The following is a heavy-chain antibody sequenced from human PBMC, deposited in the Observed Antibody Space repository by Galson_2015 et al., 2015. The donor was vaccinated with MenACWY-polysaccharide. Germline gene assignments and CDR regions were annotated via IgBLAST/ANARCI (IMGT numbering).Heavy chain of an antibody. D-gene: IGHD2-15*01. CDR2: IIPLLGKP. CDR1: GGTFDDHG. CDR3: TRVDCSGRTCYFAF. Sequence: SVKVSCKASGGTFDDHGYTWLRQAPGQGLEWVGRIIPLLGKPNYAQKIQDRVTITADKSTRTVSMELSSLESEDTAVYYCTRVDCSGRTCYFAFWGQGTLVIVSS. V-gene: IGHV1-69*04. J-gene: IGHJ4*02.